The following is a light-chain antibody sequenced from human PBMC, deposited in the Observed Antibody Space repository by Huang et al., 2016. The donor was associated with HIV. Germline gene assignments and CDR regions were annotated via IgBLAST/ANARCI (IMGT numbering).Light chain of an antibody. CDR2: GTS. CDR1: QSVSTN. CDR3: QQYDKWPCT. Sequence: EIVMTQSPATLPVSPGERATLSCRASQSVSTNLAWYQQIPGQAPRLLIYGTSNRATGLPDRFSGSGSGTEFTLTISSLQSEDFAVYYCQQYDKWPCTFGQGTKLEIK. V-gene: IGKV3-15*01. J-gene: IGKJ2*02.